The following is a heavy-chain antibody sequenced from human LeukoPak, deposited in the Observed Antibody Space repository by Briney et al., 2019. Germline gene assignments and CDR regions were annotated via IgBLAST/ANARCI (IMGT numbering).Heavy chain of an antibody. CDR2: INHSGST. J-gene: IGHJ6*02. D-gene: IGHD2-15*01. Sequence: SETLSVTCAVYGGSFSGYYWSWIRQPPGKGLEWIGEINHSGSTNYNPSLKSRVTISVDTSKNQFSLKLSSVTAADTAVYYCARVKRLRWYGMDVWGQGTTVTVSS. CDR1: GGSFSGYY. V-gene: IGHV4-34*01. CDR3: ARVKRLRWYGMDV.